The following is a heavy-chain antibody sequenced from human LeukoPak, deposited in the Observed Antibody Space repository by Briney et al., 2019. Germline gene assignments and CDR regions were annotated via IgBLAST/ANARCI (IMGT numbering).Heavy chain of an antibody. CDR3: ARGAYCGGDCYSRWFDP. CDR2: INHSGST. D-gene: IGHD2-21*02. CDR1: GGSFSGYY. V-gene: IGHV4-34*01. Sequence: SETLSLTCAVYGGSFSGYYWSWIRQPPGKGLEWIGEINHSGSTNYNPSLKSRVTISVDTSKNQFSLKLSYVTAADTAVYYCARGAYCGGDCYSRWFDPWGQGTLVTVSS. J-gene: IGHJ5*02.